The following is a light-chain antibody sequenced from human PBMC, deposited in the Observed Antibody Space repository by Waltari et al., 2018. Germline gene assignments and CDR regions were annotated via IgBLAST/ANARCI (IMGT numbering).Light chain of an antibody. J-gene: IGKJ1*01. CDR1: QSVSKY. V-gene: IGKV3-20*01. CDR2: GAS. Sequence: EIVLTKSPGTMPFSPGASAILSCRARQSVSKYLAGYQQKPGQAPRVPIYGASSSATGIPDSFRVSGAGTDVSRTISRREPEDFAVYYCQQYVSVPSTFGQGTKVEIE. CDR3: QQYVSVPST.